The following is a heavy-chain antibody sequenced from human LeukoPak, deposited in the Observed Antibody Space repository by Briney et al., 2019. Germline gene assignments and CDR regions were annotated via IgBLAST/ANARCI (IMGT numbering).Heavy chain of an antibody. CDR1: GGSISSGSYY. CDR2: IYTSGST. Sequence: SQTLSLTCTVSGGSISSGSYYWSWIRQPAGKGLEWIRRIYTSGSTNYNPSLKSRVTISVDTSKNQFSLKLSSVTAADTAVYYCARGTTVTTYYFDYWGQGTLVTVSS. CDR3: ARGTTVTTYYFDY. D-gene: IGHD4-11*01. J-gene: IGHJ4*02. V-gene: IGHV4-61*02.